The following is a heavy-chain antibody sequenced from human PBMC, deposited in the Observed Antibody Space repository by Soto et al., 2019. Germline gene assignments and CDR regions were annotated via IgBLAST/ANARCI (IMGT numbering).Heavy chain of an antibody. CDR3: VGDSAARTWFDP. CDR1: GTTFSKYS. V-gene: IGHV1-69*01. D-gene: IGHD6-6*01. CDR2: LIPIFGTP. Sequence: QVQLVQSGAEVRKPGSSVKVSCRTSGTTFSKYSISWVRQAPGQGLEWMGGLIPIFGTPHYAPKFPGRLTITADESTGTAFLDLSSLQSEDTAVYYCVGDSAARTWFDPWGQGTLVTVSS. J-gene: IGHJ5*02.